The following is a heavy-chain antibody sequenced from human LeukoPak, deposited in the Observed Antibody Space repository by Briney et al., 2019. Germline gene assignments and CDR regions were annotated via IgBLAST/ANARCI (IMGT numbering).Heavy chain of an antibody. CDR1: GYMFTTYY. CDR2: INPHSGGT. J-gene: IGHJ3*02. Sequence: ASVKVSCKTSGYMFTTYYPHWVRQAPGRGLEWMGWINPHSGGTNYAQKFQGRVTMTRDTSISTVYMELSSLRSDDTAVYYCARGGTGYSSGWLRAFDIWGQGTMVTVSS. V-gene: IGHV1-2*02. CDR3: ARGGTGYSSGWLRAFDI. D-gene: IGHD6-19*01.